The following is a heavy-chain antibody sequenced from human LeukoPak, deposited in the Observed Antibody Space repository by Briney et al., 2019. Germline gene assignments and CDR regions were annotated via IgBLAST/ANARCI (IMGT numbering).Heavy chain of an antibody. CDR1: GGSISSSSYY. Sequence: SETLSLTCTVSGGSISSSSYYWGWIRQPPRKGLEWIGYISYRGSTNYNPSLKSRVTISVHTSTKQFSLKLSSVTAADTAVYYCARDYYDSSGYYGYNWFDPWGQGTLVTVSS. V-gene: IGHV4-61*05. CDR2: ISYRGST. CDR3: ARDYYDSSGYYGYNWFDP. J-gene: IGHJ5*02. D-gene: IGHD3-22*01.